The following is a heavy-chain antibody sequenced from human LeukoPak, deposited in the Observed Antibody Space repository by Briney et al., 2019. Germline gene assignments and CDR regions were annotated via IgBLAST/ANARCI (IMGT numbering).Heavy chain of an antibody. Sequence: PGGSLRLSCAASGFTFSSYAMHWVRQAPSKGLEWVAVISYDGSNKYYADSVKGRFTISRDNSKNTLYLQMNSLRAEDTAVYYCAREDWQPTPLIVGATTFDYWGQGTLVTVSS. V-gene: IGHV3-30-3*01. D-gene: IGHD1-26*01. CDR2: ISYDGSNK. J-gene: IGHJ4*02. CDR3: AREDWQPTPLIVGATTFDY. CDR1: GFTFSSYA.